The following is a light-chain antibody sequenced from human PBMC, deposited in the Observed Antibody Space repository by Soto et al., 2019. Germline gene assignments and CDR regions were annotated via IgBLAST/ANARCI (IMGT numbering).Light chain of an antibody. CDR2: DES. Sequence: DLQMTQSPSSLSASVGDRVTITCQASQDITNSLNWYQQKPGKAPKLLIYDESNLETGVPSRFSGSRSGTDFTFTITSLQPDDFATYYCQQYHNLLTFGGGTRVEIK. J-gene: IGKJ4*01. V-gene: IGKV1-33*01. CDR3: QQYHNLLT. CDR1: QDITNS.